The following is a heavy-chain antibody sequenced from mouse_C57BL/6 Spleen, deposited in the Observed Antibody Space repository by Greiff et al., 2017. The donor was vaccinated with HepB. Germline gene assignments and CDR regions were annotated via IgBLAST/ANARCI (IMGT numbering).Heavy chain of an antibody. CDR1: GFTFSSYG. D-gene: IGHD2-3*01. Sequence: EVQVVESGGDLVKPGGSLKLSCAASGFTFSSYGMSWVRQTPDKRLEWVATISSGGSYTYYPDSVKGRFTISRDNAKNTLYLQMSSLKSEDTAMYYCASLYDSYWGQGTTLTVSS. CDR2: ISSGGSYT. CDR3: ASLYDSY. J-gene: IGHJ2*01. V-gene: IGHV5-6*01.